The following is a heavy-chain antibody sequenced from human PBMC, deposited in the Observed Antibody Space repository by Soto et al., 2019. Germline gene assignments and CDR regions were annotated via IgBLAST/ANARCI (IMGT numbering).Heavy chain of an antibody. Sequence: EVHLVESGGGLVQPGGPLRLSCVASRFTFSDYNMNWVRQAPGKGLEWVSFISGRSNTIYYADSVKGRFTISRDNAKNSLYLLMNSLRAEDTAVYYCTREGDGSGFFSDFWGQGALVTVSS. CDR3: TREGDGSGFFSDF. CDR2: ISGRSNTI. CDR1: RFTFSDYN. V-gene: IGHV3-48*01. J-gene: IGHJ4*02. D-gene: IGHD3-22*01.